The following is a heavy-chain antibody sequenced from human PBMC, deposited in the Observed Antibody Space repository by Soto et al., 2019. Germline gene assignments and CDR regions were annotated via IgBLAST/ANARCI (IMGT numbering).Heavy chain of an antibody. CDR2: ISGSGGST. D-gene: IGHD6-6*01. Sequence: GGSLRLSCAASGFTFSSYAMSWVRHAPGKGLEWVSAISGSGGSTYYADSVKGRFTISRDNSKNTLYLQMNSLRAQDTAVYYCAKGDSSLSGGMDVWGQGTTVTVSS. CDR3: AKGDSSLSGGMDV. J-gene: IGHJ6*02. V-gene: IGHV3-23*01. CDR1: GFTFSSYA.